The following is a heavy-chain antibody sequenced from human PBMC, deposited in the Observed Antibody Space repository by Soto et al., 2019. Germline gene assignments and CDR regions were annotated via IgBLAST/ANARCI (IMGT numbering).Heavy chain of an antibody. CDR1: GFTFSSYG. Sequence: QVQLVESGGGVVQPGRSLRLSCAASGFTFSSYGMHWVRQAPGKGLEWVAVISYDGSNKYYADSVKGRFTIYRDNSKNPMYLQMNTLRAEDTAVYCCADGLVGATTEGGDYWGQGTLVTV. V-gene: IGHV3-30*03. D-gene: IGHD1-26*01. CDR2: ISYDGSNK. CDR3: ADGLVGATTEGGDY. J-gene: IGHJ4*02.